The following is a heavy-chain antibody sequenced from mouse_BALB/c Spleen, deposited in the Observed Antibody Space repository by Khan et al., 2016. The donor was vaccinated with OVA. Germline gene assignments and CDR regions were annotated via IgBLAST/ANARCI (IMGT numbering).Heavy chain of an antibody. CDR3: ARRGYGGVGYVDY. CDR2: IYPGSGST. CDR1: GYNFTSYW. Sequence: QVQLQQPGAELVKPGTSVKLSCKASGYNFTSYWINWVKLRPGQGLEWIGYIYPGSGSTNYNEKFKSKATLTVDTSSSTAYMQLSSLASEDSALHCGARRGYGGVGYVDYWGQGTTLTVSS. J-gene: IGHJ2*01. V-gene: IGHV1-55*01. D-gene: IGHD1-1*02.